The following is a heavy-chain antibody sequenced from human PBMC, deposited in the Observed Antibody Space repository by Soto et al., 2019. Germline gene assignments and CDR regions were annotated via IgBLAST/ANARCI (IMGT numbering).Heavy chain of an antibody. J-gene: IGHJ4*02. D-gene: IGHD5-18*01. CDR1: GYTFTSYG. CDR3: ARDRGGYSYGHFTRVEYYFDY. CDR2: ISAYNGNT. Sequence: QVQLVQSGAEVKKPGASVKVSCKASGYTFTSYGISWVRQAPGQGLEWMGWISAYNGNTNYAQKLQGRVTMTTDTSTSTAYMELRSLRSDDTAVYYCARDRGGYSYGHFTRVEYYFDYWGQGTLVTVSS. V-gene: IGHV1-18*01.